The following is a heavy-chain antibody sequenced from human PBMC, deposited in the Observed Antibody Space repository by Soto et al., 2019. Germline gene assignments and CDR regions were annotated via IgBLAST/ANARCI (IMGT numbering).Heavy chain of an antibody. CDR2: IRRKTDSYTS. J-gene: IGHJ4*02. Sequence: GGSLRLACAASGFIFSDHVMEWVRQPPGKGLEWVGRIRRKTDSYTSEYAASVKGRFTISRDDSQDSLYLKMDSLKSEDTAVYFCAKLSSTIAPSGYWGQGTLVTAPQ. D-gene: IGHD2-15*01. CDR1: GFIFSDHV. CDR3: AKLSSTIAPSGY. V-gene: IGHV3-72*01.